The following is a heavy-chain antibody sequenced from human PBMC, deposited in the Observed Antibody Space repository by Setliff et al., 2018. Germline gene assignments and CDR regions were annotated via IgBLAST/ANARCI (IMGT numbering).Heavy chain of an antibody. CDR1: GASISSNY. J-gene: IGHJ4*02. D-gene: IGHD6-6*01. V-gene: IGHV4-59*01. CDR2: IYYNGTT. CDR3: TSTPRGGINITTRAGAFDS. Sequence: TPSETLSLTCSVSGASISSNYWSWIRQSPGKGLEWIGYIYYNGTTRYSPSLKSRVTISVDTSKNQFSLRLTSVTAADTAVYYCTSTPRGGINITTRAGAFDSWGQGTLVTVSS.